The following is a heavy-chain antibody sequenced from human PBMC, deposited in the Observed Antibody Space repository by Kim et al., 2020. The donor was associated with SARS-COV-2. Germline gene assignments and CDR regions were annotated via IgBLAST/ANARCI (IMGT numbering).Heavy chain of an antibody. CDR3: AKEMDGDYRGVGGLGDY. CDR2: ISYDGNKK. CDR1: GFTFSDYA. Sequence: GGSLRLSCAASGFTFSDYAMHWVRQAPGKGLDWVAVISYDGNKKYYVDSVKGRFTISRDKSKNTVYLQMNSLRAEDTAIYYCAKEMDGDYRGVGGLGDYWGQGTLVTVSS. D-gene: IGHD4-17*01. V-gene: IGHV3-30-3*01. J-gene: IGHJ4*02.